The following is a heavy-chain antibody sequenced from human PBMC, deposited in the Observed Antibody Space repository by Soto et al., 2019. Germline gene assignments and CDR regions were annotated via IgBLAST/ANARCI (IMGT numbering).Heavy chain of an antibody. V-gene: IGHV4-31*03. J-gene: IGHJ3*02. Sequence: QVQLQESGPGLVKPSQTLSLTYTVSGGSISSGGYYWSWIRQHPGKGLEWIGYIYYSGSTYYNPSLTSRVTRSVDPSKNQFPLKLSSVTAADTAVYYCARERVAAAGRDAFYIWGQGTMVTVSS. CDR1: GGSISSGGYY. CDR3: ARERVAAAGRDAFYI. CDR2: IYYSGST. D-gene: IGHD6-13*01.